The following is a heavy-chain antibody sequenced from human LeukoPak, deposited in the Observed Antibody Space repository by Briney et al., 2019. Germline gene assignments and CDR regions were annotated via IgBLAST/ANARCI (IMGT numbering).Heavy chain of an antibody. D-gene: IGHD3-10*01. Sequence: GGSLRLSCAASGFTFSSYSMNWVRQAPGKGLEWVSSISSSSSYIYYADSVKGRFTISRDNAKNSLYLQMNSLRADDTAVYYCARDRVGYGSGVIDYWGQGTLVTVSS. CDR1: GFTFSSYS. CDR2: ISSSSSYI. CDR3: ARDRVGYGSGVIDY. V-gene: IGHV3-21*06. J-gene: IGHJ4*02.